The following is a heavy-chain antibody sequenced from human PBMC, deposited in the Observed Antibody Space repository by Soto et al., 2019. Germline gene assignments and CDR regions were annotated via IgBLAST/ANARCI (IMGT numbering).Heavy chain of an antibody. CDR1: ESTFMNYY. Sequence: ASVKVSCKASESTFMNYYISWVRQATGQGLEWMGWMNPNSGNTGYALKFQGRVSMTRNASIYTVYLELSSLASDDTAVYYCVRMASSGTLNWFDPWGQGTLVTVSS. CDR3: VRMASSGTLNWFDP. CDR2: MNPNSGNT. D-gene: IGHD1-1*01. J-gene: IGHJ5*02. V-gene: IGHV1-8*01.